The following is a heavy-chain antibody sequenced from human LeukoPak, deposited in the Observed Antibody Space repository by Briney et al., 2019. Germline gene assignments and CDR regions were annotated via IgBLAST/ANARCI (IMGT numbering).Heavy chain of an antibody. CDR3: ARDYDSSAFDI. J-gene: IGHJ3*02. V-gene: IGHV4-31*03. CDR2: IYYSGGT. Sequence: NPSQTLSLTCTVSGGSISSGGYYWSWIRQHPGKGLEWIGYIYYSGGTYYDPSLKSRVTISVDTSKNQFSLKLSSVTAADTAVYYCARDYDSSAFDIWGQGTMVTVSS. CDR1: GGSISSGGYY. D-gene: IGHD3-22*01.